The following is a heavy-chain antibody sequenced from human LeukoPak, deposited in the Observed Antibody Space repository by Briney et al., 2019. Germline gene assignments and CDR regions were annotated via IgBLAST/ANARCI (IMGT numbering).Heavy chain of an antibody. CDR1: GFTFSSYA. J-gene: IGHJ3*02. D-gene: IGHD2-15*01. V-gene: IGHV3-23*01. CDR2: ISDSGGGT. CDR3: AKDSGVAATFKLDAFDI. Sequence: GGSLRLSCAASGFTFSSYAMTWVRQAPGKGLEWVSGISDSGGGTYYADSVKGRFTISRDNSKNTLYLQMNSLRAEDTAVYYCAKDSGVAATFKLDAFDIWGQGTMVTVSS.